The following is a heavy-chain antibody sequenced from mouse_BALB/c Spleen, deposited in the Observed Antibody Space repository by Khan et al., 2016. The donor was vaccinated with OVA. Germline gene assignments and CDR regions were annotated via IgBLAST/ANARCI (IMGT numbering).Heavy chain of an antibody. V-gene: IGHV14-1*02. CDR3: ARRDYEAMDY. CDR2: IDPVNGNT. CDR1: GFNTKDYY. Sequence: VQLQQSGAELVRPGALVKLSCKASGFNTKDYYIHWVKQRPEQGLEWIGWIDPVNGNTIYDSKFQGKASITADTSSNTAYLQLSSLTSEDTAVYYCARRDYEAMDYWGQGTSVTVSS. J-gene: IGHJ4*01. D-gene: IGHD2-4*01.